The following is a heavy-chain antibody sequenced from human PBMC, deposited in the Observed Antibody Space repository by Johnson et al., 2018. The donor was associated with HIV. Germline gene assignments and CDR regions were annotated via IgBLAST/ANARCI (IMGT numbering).Heavy chain of an antibody. D-gene: IGHD5-24*01. CDR1: GFTFSTYA. CDR2: ISYDGTNN. V-gene: IGHV3-30*04. CDR3: ARAYNDAFDI. Sequence: QVQLVESGGGVVQPGRSLRLSCTASGFTFSTYAMHWVRRAPGKGLEWVAFISYDGTNNQNGDSVKGRFIISRDNSKNTLYLQMNSLRAEDTAVFYCARAYNDAFDIWGQGTMVTVSS. J-gene: IGHJ3*02.